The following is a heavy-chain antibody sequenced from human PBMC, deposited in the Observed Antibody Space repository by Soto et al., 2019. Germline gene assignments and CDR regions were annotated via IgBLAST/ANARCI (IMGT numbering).Heavy chain of an antibody. J-gene: IGHJ5*02. D-gene: IGHD6-19*01. CDR2: INSYTGNT. V-gene: IGHV1-18*01. CDR3: AREPVAGIWFDP. CDR1: GYTFTSYG. Sequence: QVQLVQSGAEVKKPGASVKVSCKASGYTFTSYGISWVRQAPGQGLEWMGWINSYTGNTNYAQNLQGRDTMTTDTSTTTAYMELRSRRSHDTAVYDCAREPVAGIWFDPWGHGTLVTVSS.